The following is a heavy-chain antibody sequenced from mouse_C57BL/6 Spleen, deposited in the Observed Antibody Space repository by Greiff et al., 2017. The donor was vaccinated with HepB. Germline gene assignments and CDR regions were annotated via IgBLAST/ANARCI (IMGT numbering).Heavy chain of an antibody. J-gene: IGHJ3*01. Sequence: VQLKESGPGLVKPSQSLSLTCSVTGYSITNGYYWNWIRQFPGNKLEWMGYISYDGSNNYNPSLKNRISITRDTSKNQFFLKLNSVTTEDTATYYCARNGNWDWFAYWGQGTLVTVSA. CDR3: ARNGNWDWFAY. V-gene: IGHV3-6*01. D-gene: IGHD2-1*01. CDR2: ISYDGSN. CDR1: GYSITNGYY.